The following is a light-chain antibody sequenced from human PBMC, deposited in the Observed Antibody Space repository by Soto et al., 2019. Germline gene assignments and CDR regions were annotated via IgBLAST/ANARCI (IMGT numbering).Light chain of an antibody. CDR1: QGISSY. V-gene: IGKV1-39*01. CDR3: QQSYSAPVT. CDR2: AAS. Sequence: DIQLTQAPSSLSASIGDRVTITCRASQGISSYLNWFQQKPGEAPKLLIQAASSLQSGVPSRFSGSGSGTDFTLTIKSPQPEDVAVYYCQQSYSAPVTFGQGTRL. J-gene: IGKJ2*01.